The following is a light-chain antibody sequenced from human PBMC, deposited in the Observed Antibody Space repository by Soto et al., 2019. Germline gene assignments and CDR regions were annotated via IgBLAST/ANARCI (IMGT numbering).Light chain of an antibody. Sequence: DIVMTQSPDSLAVSLGERATINCKSSQSVLSTSNNKNYLTWYQQKPGQPPKLLFYWASAREFGVPDRFSGSGSGTDFTLTISSLQAEDVAVYYCQQFYRTPLTFGGGTKVEIK. CDR3: QQFYRTPLT. CDR2: WAS. CDR1: QSVLSTSNNKNY. J-gene: IGKJ4*01. V-gene: IGKV4-1*01.